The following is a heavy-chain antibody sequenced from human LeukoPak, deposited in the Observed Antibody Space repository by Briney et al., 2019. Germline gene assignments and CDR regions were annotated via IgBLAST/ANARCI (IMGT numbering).Heavy chain of an antibody. D-gene: IGHD2-15*01. J-gene: IGHJ4*02. V-gene: IGHV3-11*04. CDR3: ARELRRRVVAATLGY. CDR1: GFTFSDYY. CDR2: ISSSGSTI. Sequence: KTGGSLRLSCAASGFTFSDYYMSWIRQAPGKGLEWVSYISSSGSTIYYADSVKGRFTISRDNAKNSLYLQMNSLRAEDTAVYYCARELRRRVVAATLGYWGQGTLVTVSS.